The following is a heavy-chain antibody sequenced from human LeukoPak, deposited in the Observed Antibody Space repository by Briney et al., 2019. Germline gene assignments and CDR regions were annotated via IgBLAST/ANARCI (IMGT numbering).Heavy chain of an antibody. V-gene: IGHV1-69*05. J-gene: IGHJ4*02. Sequence: PVKVSCKASGGTFSSYAISWVRQAPGQGLEWMGRIIPIFGTANYAQKFQGRVTITTDESTSTAYMELSSLRSEDTAVYYCARSCSGGSCYSRYYFDYWGQGTLVTVSS. CDR2: IIPIFGTA. CDR1: GGTFSSYA. D-gene: IGHD2-15*01. CDR3: ARSCSGGSCYSRYYFDY.